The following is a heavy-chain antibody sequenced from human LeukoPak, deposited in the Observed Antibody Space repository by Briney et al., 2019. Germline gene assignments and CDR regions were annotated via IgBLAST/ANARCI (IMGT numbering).Heavy chain of an antibody. J-gene: IGHJ4*02. CDR2: IYSGGST. V-gene: IGHV3-53*05. Sequence: GGSLRLSCAASEFSVGSNYMTWVRQAPGKGLEWVSLIYSGGSTYYADSVKGRFTISRDNAKNSLYLQMNSLRAEDTALYYCAKSQDGGIAAAGSLYWGQGTLVTVSS. CDR1: EFSVGSNY. CDR3: AKSQDGGIAAAGSLY. D-gene: IGHD6-13*01.